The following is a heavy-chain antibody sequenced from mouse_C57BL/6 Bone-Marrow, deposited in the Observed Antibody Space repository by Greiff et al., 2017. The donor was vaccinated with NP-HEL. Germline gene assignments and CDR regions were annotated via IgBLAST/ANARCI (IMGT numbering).Heavy chain of an antibody. D-gene: IGHD4-1*01. CDR3: ARLPSLKANWVFDY. Sequence: EVQVVESGGDLVKPGGSLKLSCAASGFTFSSYGMSWVRQTPDKRLEWVATISSGGSYTYYPDSVKGRFTISRDNAKNTLYLQMSSLKSEDTAMYYCARLPSLKANWVFDYWGQGTTLTVSS. J-gene: IGHJ2*01. CDR2: ISSGGSYT. V-gene: IGHV5-6*01. CDR1: GFTFSSYG.